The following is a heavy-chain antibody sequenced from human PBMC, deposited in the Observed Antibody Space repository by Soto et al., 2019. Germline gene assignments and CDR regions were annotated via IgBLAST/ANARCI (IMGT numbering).Heavy chain of an antibody. CDR2: ISYDGSNK. CDR3: ARSQLYKDCSSTRCLYYYYGMEV. D-gene: IGHD2-2*01. Sequence: PGGSLRLSCAASGFTFSSYAMHWVRQAPGKGLEWVAVISYDGSNKYYADSVKGRFTISRDNSKNTLYLQMNSLRAEDTAVYYCARSQLYKDCSSTRCLYYYYGMEVWGQGTTVTVS. J-gene: IGHJ6*02. CDR1: GFTFSSYA. V-gene: IGHV3-30-3*01.